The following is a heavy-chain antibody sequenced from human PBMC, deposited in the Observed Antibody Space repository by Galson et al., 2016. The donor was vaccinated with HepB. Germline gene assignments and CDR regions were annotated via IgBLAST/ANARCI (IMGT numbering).Heavy chain of an antibody. D-gene: IGHD3-10*01. CDR3: ARSQARDVREVGGYFQH. CDR1: GFTFYSYA. J-gene: IGHJ1*01. Sequence: SLRLSCAASGFTFYSYAMHWVRQAPGKGLEWLAVISSDGSKINYADSVKGRFTISRDNSKNTLYLQMNSLRGEDTAVYYCARSQARDVREVGGYFQHWGQGTLVTVSS. V-gene: IGHV3-30-3*01. CDR2: ISSDGSKI.